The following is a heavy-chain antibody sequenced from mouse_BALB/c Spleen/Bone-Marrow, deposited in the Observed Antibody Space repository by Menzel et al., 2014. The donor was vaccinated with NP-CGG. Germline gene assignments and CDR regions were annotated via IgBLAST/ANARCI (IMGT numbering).Heavy chain of an antibody. J-gene: IGHJ4*01. D-gene: IGHD2-14*01. CDR1: GYSITSDYA. V-gene: IGHV3-2*02. Sequence: EVKLLESGPGLVKPSQSLSLTCTVTGYSITSDYAWNWIRQFPGNKLEWMGYISYSGSTSYNPSLKSRISITRDTSKNLFFLQLNSVTSEDTATYYCARGGYDDAVDYWGQGTSVTVSS. CDR2: ISYSGST. CDR3: ARGGYDDAVDY.